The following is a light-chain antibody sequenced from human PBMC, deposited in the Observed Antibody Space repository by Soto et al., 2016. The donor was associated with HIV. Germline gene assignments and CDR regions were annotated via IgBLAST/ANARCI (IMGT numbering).Light chain of an antibody. V-gene: IGLV3-1*01. CDR2: QDS. Sequence: SYELTQPPSVSVSPGQTASITCSGDKLGINMLAGISRSQATSPVLVIYQDSKRPSGIPERFSGSNSGNTATLTISGTQAMDEADYYCQAWDSSTVVFGGGTKLTVL. CDR3: QAWDSSTVV. J-gene: IGLJ2*01. CDR1: KLGIN.